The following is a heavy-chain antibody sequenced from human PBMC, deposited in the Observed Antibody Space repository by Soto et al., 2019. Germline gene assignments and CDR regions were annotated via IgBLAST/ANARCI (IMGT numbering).Heavy chain of an antibody. CDR1: GLSISSGDW. D-gene: IGHD6-13*01. Sequence: QVQLQESGPGLVRPSGTVSLTCAVSGLSISSGDWWSWVRQPPGKGLEWIGEIHHSGSTNYNPSLKSRVTMSVVPSKDLFSLTLTSVTAADTAFYYCARDQGSHPGDWGQGTRVSVSS. CDR2: IHHSGST. J-gene: IGHJ4*02. CDR3: ARDQGSHPGD. V-gene: IGHV4-4*02.